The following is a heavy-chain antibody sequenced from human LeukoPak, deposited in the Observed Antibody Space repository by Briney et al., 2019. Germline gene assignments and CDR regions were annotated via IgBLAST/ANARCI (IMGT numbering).Heavy chain of an antibody. CDR1: GFALSSHW. J-gene: IGHJ5*02. D-gene: IGHD5-18*01. V-gene: IGHV3-7*01. Sequence: GGSLRLSCAASGFALSSHWMTWVRQVPGRGPEWVANVNRDGSETYYLDSVKGRFTISRDDSKNTLYLQMNSLRAEDTAVYYCARVGTAMVTEDWFDPWGQGTLVTVSS. CDR2: VNRDGSET. CDR3: ARVGTAMVTEDWFDP.